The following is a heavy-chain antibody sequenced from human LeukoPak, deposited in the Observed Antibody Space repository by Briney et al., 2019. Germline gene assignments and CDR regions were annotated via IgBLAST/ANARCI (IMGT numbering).Heavy chain of an antibody. CDR2: IIPILGIA. Sequence: GASVKVSCKASGGTFSSYAISWVRQAPGQGLEWMGRIIPILGIANYARKFQGRVTITADKSTSTAYMELSSLRSEDTAVYYCARDPLGTTGTQNWFDPWGQGTLVTVSS. D-gene: IGHD1-1*01. J-gene: IGHJ5*02. CDR3: ARDPLGTTGTQNWFDP. V-gene: IGHV1-69*04. CDR1: GGTFSSYA.